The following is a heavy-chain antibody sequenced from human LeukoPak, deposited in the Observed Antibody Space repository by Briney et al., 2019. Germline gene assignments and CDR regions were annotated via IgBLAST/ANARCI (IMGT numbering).Heavy chain of an antibody. CDR3: AKVVGTSGWYFDY. CDR1: GFTFSNYA. Sequence: PGGSLRLSCAASGFTFSNYAMSWVRQAPGKGLEWVSDITSRSTYYADSVKGRFTISRDISKNTLYVQMNSLRAEDTAVYYCAKVVGTSGWYFDYWGQGTLVTVSS. CDR2: ITSRST. D-gene: IGHD1-1*01. J-gene: IGHJ4*02. V-gene: IGHV3-23*01.